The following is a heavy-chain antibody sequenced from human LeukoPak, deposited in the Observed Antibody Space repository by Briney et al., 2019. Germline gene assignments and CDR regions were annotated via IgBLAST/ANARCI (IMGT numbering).Heavy chain of an antibody. CDR3: ARDRDSSGWHNGYY. CDR2: INPNSGGT. D-gene: IGHD6-19*01. V-gene: IGHV1-2*02. Sequence: ASVKVSCKASGYTFTGYYMHWVRQAPGQGLEWMGWINPNSGGTNYAQKFQGRVTMTRDTSISTAYMELSSLRSEDTAVYYCARDRDSSGWHNGYYWGQGTLVTVSS. J-gene: IGHJ4*02. CDR1: GYTFTGYY.